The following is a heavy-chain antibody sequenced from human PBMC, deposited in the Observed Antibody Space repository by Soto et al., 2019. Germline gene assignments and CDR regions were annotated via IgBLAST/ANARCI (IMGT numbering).Heavy chain of an antibody. V-gene: IGHV1-46*02. CDR2: IHPSGGGS. Sequence: QVQLVQSGAEVKKPGASVKVSCKSSGYPFNTYYLHWVRQAPGQGLEWMGMIHPSGGGSTYAQKLLGRVTVTMDSSTSTVFMGLTSLRSADTAIYYCARGGHIAVVTDSFDSWGQGTLVTVSS. J-gene: IGHJ4*02. CDR3: ARGGHIAVVTDSFDS. D-gene: IGHD2-21*02. CDR1: GYPFNTYY.